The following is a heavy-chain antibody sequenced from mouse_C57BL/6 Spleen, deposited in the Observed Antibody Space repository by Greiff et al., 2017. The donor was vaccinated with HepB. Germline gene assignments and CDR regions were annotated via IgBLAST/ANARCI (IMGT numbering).Heavy chain of an antibody. CDR2: INPSNGGT. V-gene: IGHV1-53*01. J-gene: IGHJ3*01. Sequence: VQLQQPGTELVKPGASVKLSCKASGYTFTSYWMHWVKQRPGQGLEWIGNINPSNGGTNYNEKFKSKATLTVDKSSSTAYMQLSSLTSEDSAVYYCARSIGFGGYDDGFAYWGQGTLVTVSA. D-gene: IGHD2-2*01. CDR3: ARSIGFGGYDDGFAY. CDR1: GYTFTSYW.